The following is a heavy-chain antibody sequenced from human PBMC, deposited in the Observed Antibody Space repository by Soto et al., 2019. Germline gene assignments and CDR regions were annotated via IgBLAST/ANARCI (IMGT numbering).Heavy chain of an antibody. CDR1: GYTFTSYD. CDR2: MNPNSGNT. V-gene: IGHV1-8*01. J-gene: IGHJ5*02. CDR3: AREVTYSGSYGNWFDP. Sequence: GASVKVSCKASGYTFTSYDINWVRQATGQGLEWMGWMNPNSGNTGYAQKFQGRVTMTRNTSISTAYMELSSLRSEDTAVYYCAREVTYSGSYGNWFDPWGQGTLVTVSS. D-gene: IGHD1-26*01.